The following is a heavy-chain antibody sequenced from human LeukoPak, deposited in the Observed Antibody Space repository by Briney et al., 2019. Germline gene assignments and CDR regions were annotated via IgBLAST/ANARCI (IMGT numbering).Heavy chain of an antibody. CDR1: GYTFTSYG. CDR2: ISAYNGNT. Sequence: ASVKVSCKASGYTFTSYGISWVRQAPGHRPERMGWISAYNGNTNYAQKLQGRVTMTTDTCTSTAYMELRSLRSDDTAVYYCARARLLRYFDWLLEIPRELWFGPWGQGTLVTVSS. V-gene: IGHV1-18*01. J-gene: IGHJ5*02. D-gene: IGHD3-9*01. CDR3: ARARLLRYFDWLLEIPRELWFGP.